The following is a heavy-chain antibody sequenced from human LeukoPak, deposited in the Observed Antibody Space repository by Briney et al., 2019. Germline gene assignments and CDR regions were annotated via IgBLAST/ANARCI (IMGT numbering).Heavy chain of an antibody. J-gene: IGHJ4*02. CDR3: ARERGVRGVIDY. D-gene: IGHD3-10*01. CDR2: ISSSSSYI. V-gene: IGHV3-21*01. Sequence: GGSLRLSCAASGFTFSSYSMNWVRQAPGKGLEWVSSISSSSSYIYCADSVKGRFTISRDNAKNSLYLQMNSLRAEDTAVYYCARERGVRGVIDYWGQGTLVTVSS. CDR1: GFTFSSYS.